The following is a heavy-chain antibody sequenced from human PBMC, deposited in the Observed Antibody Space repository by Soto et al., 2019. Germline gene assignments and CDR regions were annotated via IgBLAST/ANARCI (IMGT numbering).Heavy chain of an antibody. V-gene: IGHV3-21*02. D-gene: IGHD6-13*01. CDR3: TRDASRNSSARGWFDP. CDR2: ISSNSAYI. J-gene: IGHJ5*02. Sequence: EVQLVESGGGLVKPGGSLSLSCAASGFTFRSFTMNWVRQAPGKGLEWVSTISSNSAYIYYTDALRGRFTISSDNAKNSLHLQMNSLRAEDTAVYYCTRDASRNSSARGWFDPWGPGTVVTVSS. CDR1: GFTFRSFT.